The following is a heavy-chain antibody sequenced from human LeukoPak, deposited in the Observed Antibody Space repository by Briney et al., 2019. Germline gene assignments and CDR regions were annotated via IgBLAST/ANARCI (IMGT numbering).Heavy chain of an antibody. CDR2: INSDGTST. V-gene: IGHV3-74*01. CDR3: ARDTGYSNFDY. D-gene: IGHD4-11*01. CDR1: GFTFINYW. Sequence: GGSLRLSCAASGFTFINYWMHRVRQAPGKGLVWVSRINSDGTSTTYADSVKGRFTISRDNAKNTLYLQMNSLRADDTAMYYCARDTGYSNFDYWGQGTLVTVSS. J-gene: IGHJ4*02.